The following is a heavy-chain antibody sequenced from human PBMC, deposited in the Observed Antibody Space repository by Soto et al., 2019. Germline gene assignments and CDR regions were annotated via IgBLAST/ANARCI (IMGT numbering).Heavy chain of an antibody. D-gene: IGHD2-21*01. V-gene: IGHV3-23*02. J-gene: IGHJ5*02. CDR3: GRCAVLSTTSGGWCNGFDP. CDR1: EFSFSNYA. Sequence: GETLRLSCTASEFSFSNYAMSWVRQAPGKGLEWVSAICASGAATYYVDSVKSRFTILRDNTKNTLYVQMNSLGAEDTGVYYCGRCAVLSTTSGGWCNGFDPWGQGTLVTVSS. CDR2: ICASGAAT.